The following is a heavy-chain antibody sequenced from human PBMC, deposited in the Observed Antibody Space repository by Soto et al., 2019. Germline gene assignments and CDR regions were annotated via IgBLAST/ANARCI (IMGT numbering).Heavy chain of an antibody. CDR3: AMGIKNVLRYFDWSRGAFGI. CDR1: GGSFSCYY. CDR2: INHSGST. J-gene: IGHJ3*02. Sequence: SETLSLTCAVYGGSFSCYYWSWIRQPPGKGLEWIGEINHSGSTNYNPSLKSRVTISVDKSKNQFSLKLSSVTAADSAVYYCAMGIKNVLRYFDWSRGAFGIWGQGTMVTVSS. V-gene: IGHV4-34*01. D-gene: IGHD3-9*01.